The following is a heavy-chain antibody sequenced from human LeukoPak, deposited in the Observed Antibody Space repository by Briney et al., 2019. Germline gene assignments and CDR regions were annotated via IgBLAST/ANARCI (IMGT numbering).Heavy chain of an antibody. J-gene: IGHJ3*02. CDR3: AKGRDYYDSSGFDI. D-gene: IGHD3-22*01. CDR1: GFTFSSYG. Sequence: GGSLRLSCAASGFTFSSYGMHWVRQAPGKGLEWVAVISYDGSNKYYADSVKGRFTISRDNSKNTLYLQMNSPRAEDTAVYYCAKGRDYYDSSGFDIWGQGTMVTVSS. CDR2: ISYDGSNK. V-gene: IGHV3-30*18.